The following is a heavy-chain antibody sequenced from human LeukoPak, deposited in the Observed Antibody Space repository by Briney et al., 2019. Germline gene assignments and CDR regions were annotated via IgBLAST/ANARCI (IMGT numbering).Heavy chain of an antibody. V-gene: IGHV3-23*01. J-gene: IGHJ4*02. Sequence: GRSLRLSCAASGFTFSTYAMSWVRQAPGKGLEWVSAISGSGGSTYYADSVKGRFTISRDNSKNTLYLQMNSLRAEDTAVYYCAKLFLPTSSWPFDYWGQGTLVTVSS. CDR3: AKLFLPTSSWPFDY. CDR2: ISGSGGST. CDR1: GFTFSTYA. D-gene: IGHD6-13*01.